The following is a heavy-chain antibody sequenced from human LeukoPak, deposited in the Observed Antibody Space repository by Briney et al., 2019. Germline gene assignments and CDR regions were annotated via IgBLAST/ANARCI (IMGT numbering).Heavy chain of an antibody. J-gene: IGHJ3*02. CDR3: AREYYDNSGGEDAFDI. CDR1: GFTVSSNY. D-gene: IGHD3-22*01. V-gene: IGHV3-53*01. CDR2: IYSGGST. Sequence: PGGSLRLSCAASGFTVSSNYMNWVRQAPGKGLEWVSVIYSGGSTFYADSVEGRFTISRDNSNNTLYLQMNSLRAEDTVMYYCAREYYDNSGGEDAFDIWGPGTMVTVSS.